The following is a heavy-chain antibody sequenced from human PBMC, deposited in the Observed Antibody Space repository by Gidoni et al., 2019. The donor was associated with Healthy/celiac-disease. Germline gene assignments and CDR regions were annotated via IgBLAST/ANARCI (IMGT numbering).Heavy chain of an antibody. CDR2: IWYDGSNK. CDR3: ARDGASGWPIPHEEGYFDL. V-gene: IGHV3-33*01. Sequence: VQLVESGGGVVQPGRSLVLSCAASGFTFSRYGLHWVRQAPGKGLEWVAVIWYDGSNKYYADSVKGRFTISRDNSKNTLYLQMNSLRAEDTAVYYCARDGASGWPIPHEEGYFDLWGLAPWSLSPQ. J-gene: IGHJ2*01. D-gene: IGHD6-19*01. CDR1: GFTFSRYG.